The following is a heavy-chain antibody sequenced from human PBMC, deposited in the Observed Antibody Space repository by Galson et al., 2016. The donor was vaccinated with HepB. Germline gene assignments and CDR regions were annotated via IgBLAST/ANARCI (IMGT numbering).Heavy chain of an antibody. J-gene: IGHJ4*02. CDR3: ARDDIGAVYNFDY. D-gene: IGHD6-6*01. CDR2: ISYDGNKK. Sequence: SLRLSCAASGFSVSYNYMSWVRQAPGKGLEWVSVISYDGNKKYYADTVKGRFTISRDNSKNTFYLQMNSLRAEDTAVYYCARDDIGAVYNFDYWGQGTLVTVSS. CDR1: GFSVSYNY. V-gene: IGHV3-30*03.